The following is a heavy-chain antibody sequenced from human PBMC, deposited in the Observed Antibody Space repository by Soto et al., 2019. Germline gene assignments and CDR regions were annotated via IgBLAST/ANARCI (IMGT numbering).Heavy chain of an antibody. CDR3: ARGIAAAGGYYYGMDV. D-gene: IGHD6-13*01. Sequence: SETLSLTCSVSGTSFTTYYWSWIRQPPGKGLEWIGYIFYSGHLKYNPSLKSRVTMSVDTSKNQVSLKLSSVTAADTAVYYCARGIAAAGGYYYGMDVWGQGTTVT. CDR2: IFYSGHL. V-gene: IGHV4-59*01. CDR1: GTSFTTYY. J-gene: IGHJ6*01.